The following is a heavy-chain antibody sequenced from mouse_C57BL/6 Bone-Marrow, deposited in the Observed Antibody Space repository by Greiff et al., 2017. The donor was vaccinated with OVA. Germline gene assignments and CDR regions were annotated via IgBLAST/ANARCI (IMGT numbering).Heavy chain of an antibody. Sequence: VQLQQPGAELVRPGTSVKLSCKASGYTFTSYWMHWVKQRPGQGLEWIGVIDPSDSYTNYNQKFKGKATLTVDTSSSTAYMQLSSLTSEDSAVYYCANDYYGSLYWSQGTTLTVSS. V-gene: IGHV1-59*01. CDR3: ANDYYGSLY. CDR1: GYTFTSYW. J-gene: IGHJ2*01. CDR2: IDPSDSYT. D-gene: IGHD1-1*01.